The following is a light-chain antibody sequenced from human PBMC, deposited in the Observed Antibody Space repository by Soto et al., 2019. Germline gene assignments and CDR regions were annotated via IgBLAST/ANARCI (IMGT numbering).Light chain of an antibody. Sequence: ENVFTQSPAILSLSPGEKATLYCRASQSVSGSLGWYQQKPGQAPRLIIYDASVRATGIPARFSGSGSGTDFTLTISSLEPEDFATYYCQQGYTSAITFGQGTRLEIK. CDR3: QQGYTSAIT. CDR1: QSVSGS. V-gene: IGKV3-11*01. J-gene: IGKJ5*01. CDR2: DAS.